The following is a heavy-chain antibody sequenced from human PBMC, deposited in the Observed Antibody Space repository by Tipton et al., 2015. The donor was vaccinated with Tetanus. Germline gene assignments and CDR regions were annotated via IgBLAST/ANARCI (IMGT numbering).Heavy chain of an antibody. CDR2: IYFTGTT. D-gene: IGHD3-22*01. V-gene: IGHV4-59*12. CDR1: GGSTHGFY. Sequence: VKPSETLSLSCSVSGGSTHGFYWTWIRQSAVKGLEWIGYIYFTGTTYYNPSLESRLTISIDTSKNQFSLELTSVTAADTAVYYCARDSYYSSRWSFADYWGQGTLVTVSS. CDR3: ARDSYYSSRWSFADY. J-gene: IGHJ4*02.